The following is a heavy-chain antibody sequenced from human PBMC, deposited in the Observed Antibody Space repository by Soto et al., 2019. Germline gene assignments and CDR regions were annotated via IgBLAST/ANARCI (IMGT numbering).Heavy chain of an antibody. D-gene: IGHD4-17*01. V-gene: IGHV3-66*01. Sequence: EVRLVQSGGGLVQPGGSLRLSCAASLFIVSDNYMSWVRQAPGKGLEWVSLIYSGGGTDYAESVKGRFTISRDNSKNTLELQMISRKAEDTGIYYCATRMTTAPYWGQGTVVTVSS. J-gene: IGHJ4*02. CDR2: IYSGGGT. CDR3: ATRMTTAPY. CDR1: LFIVSDNY.